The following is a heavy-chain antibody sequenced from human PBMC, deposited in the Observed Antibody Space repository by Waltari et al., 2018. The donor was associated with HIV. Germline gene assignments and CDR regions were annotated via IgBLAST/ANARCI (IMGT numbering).Heavy chain of an antibody. CDR1: GCSISSSSYY. J-gene: IGHJ4*02. D-gene: IGHD6-6*01. CDR2: IYYSGST. Sequence: QLPLQESGPGLVKPSETLSLTCTVSGCSISSSSYYWGWLRQPPGKGLEWIGSIYYSGSTYYNPALKSRVTISVDTSKNQFSLKLSSVTAADTAVYYCARHLRAARTAPLDYWGQGTLVTVSS. V-gene: IGHV4-39*01. CDR3: ARHLRAARTAPLDY.